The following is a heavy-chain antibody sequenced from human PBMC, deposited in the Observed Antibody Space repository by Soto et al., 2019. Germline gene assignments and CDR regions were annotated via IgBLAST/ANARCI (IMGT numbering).Heavy chain of an antibody. V-gene: IGHV4-30-4*01. D-gene: IGHD3-22*01. CDR1: GGSISSGDYY. J-gene: IGHJ4*02. CDR3: AREDSGGYGRFDY. Sequence: SETLSLTCTVSGGSISSGDYYLSWIRQPPGKGLEWIGYIYYSGSTYYNPSLKSRVTISVDTSKNQFSLKLSSVTAADTAVYYCAREDSGGYGRFDYWGQGTLVTVSS. CDR2: IYYSGST.